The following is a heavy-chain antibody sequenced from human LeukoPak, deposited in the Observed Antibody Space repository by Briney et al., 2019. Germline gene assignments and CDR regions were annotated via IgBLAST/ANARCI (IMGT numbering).Heavy chain of an antibody. J-gene: IGHJ4*02. CDR3: ARDFTDYGDYRAFDY. CDR1: GFTFSSYG. V-gene: IGHV3-30*03. Sequence: PGGSLRLSCAASGFTFSSYGMHWVRQAPGKGLEWVAVIVYDGSNKYYADSVKGRFTISRDNSKNTLYLQMNSLRAEDTAVYYCARDFTDYGDYRAFDYWGQGTLVTVSS. D-gene: IGHD4-17*01. CDR2: IVYDGSNK.